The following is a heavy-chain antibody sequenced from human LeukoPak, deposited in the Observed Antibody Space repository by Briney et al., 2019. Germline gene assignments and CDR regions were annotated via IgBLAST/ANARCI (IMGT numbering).Heavy chain of an antibody. J-gene: IGHJ6*03. CDR2: INPNSGGT. CDR3: ARENSGSSGDYYYYMDV. D-gene: IGHD1-26*01. Sequence: ASVKVSCKASGYTFTGYYMHWVRQAPGQGLEWMGWINPNSGGTNYAQKFQGRVTMTRDTSISTAYMELSRLRSDDTAVYYCARENSGSSGDYYYYMDVWGKGTTVTVSS. V-gene: IGHV1-2*02. CDR1: GYTFTGYY.